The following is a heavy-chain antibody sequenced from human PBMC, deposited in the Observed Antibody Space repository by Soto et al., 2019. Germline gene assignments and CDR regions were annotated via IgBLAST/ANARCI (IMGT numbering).Heavy chain of an antibody. Sequence: ASVKVSCKASGYTFTGYYMHWVRQAPGQGLEWMGWINPNSGGTNYAQKFQGRVTMTRDTSISTAYLQWSSLRASDTAMYYCARHEGSGRDYRGQGTLVTVSS. CDR2: INPNSGGT. V-gene: IGHV1-2*02. J-gene: IGHJ4*02. CDR3: ARHEGSGRDY. D-gene: IGHD6-19*01. CDR1: GYTFTGYY.